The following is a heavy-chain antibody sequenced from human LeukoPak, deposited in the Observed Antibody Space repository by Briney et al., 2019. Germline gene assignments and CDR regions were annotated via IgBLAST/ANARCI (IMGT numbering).Heavy chain of an antibody. CDR1: GYSFTSYW. D-gene: IGHD1-26*01. J-gene: IGHJ5*02. CDR3: ARRGLNWFDP. V-gene: IGHV5-51*01. CDR2: IDPSDSDI. Sequence: GASLKISCKGSGYSFTSYWIAWVRQLPGKGLEWMGIIDPSDSDIRYSPSFQGQVTISADKSLSTAYLQWSSLKASDTAMYYCARRGLNWFDPWGQGTLVTVSS.